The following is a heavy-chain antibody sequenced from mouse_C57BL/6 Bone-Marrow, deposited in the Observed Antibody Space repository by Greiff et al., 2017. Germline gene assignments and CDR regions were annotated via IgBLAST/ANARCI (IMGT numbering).Heavy chain of an antibody. J-gene: IGHJ3*01. V-gene: IGHV1-81*01. D-gene: IGHD2-3*01. CDR2: IYPRSGNT. Sequence: VQLQQSGAELARPGASVKLSCKASGYTFTSYGISWVKQRTGQGLEWIGEIYPRSGNTYYSEKFKGKATLTADKSSSTAYMELRSLTSEDSAVYFCARWVYDGYYGFAYWGQGTLVTVSA. CDR1: GYTFTSYG. CDR3: ARWVYDGYYGFAY.